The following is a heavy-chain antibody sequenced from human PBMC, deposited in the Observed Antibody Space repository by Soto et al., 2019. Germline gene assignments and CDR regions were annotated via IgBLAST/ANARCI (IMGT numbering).Heavy chain of an antibody. J-gene: IGHJ5*02. CDR1: GGSISSYY. V-gene: IGHV4-59*01. D-gene: IGHD4-17*01. CDR2: IYYSGST. CDR3: ARDSGYGDYDDWFDP. Sequence: QVQLQESGPGLVKPSETLSLTCTVSGGSISSYYWSWIRQPPGKGLEWIGYIYYSGSTNYNPSLQSRVTISVDTSKNQFSLKLSSVTAADTAVYYCARDSGYGDYDDWFDPWGPGTLVTVSS.